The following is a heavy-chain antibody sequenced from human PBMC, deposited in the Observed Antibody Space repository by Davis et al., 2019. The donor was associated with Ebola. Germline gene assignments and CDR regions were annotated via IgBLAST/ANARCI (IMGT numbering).Heavy chain of an antibody. CDR3: TRDTTVAGTGFDS. J-gene: IGHJ4*02. CDR2: ISGSSIIGTSR. V-gene: IGHV3-48*02. CDR1: GFTFSSYG. Sequence: GESLKISCAASGFTFSSYGMHWVRQAPGKGLEWISYISGSSIIGTSRHYADSVKGRFTISRDNAKNSLYLQMDSLRDEDTAVYFCTRDTTVAGTGFDSWGQGTLVTVSS. D-gene: IGHD6-19*01.